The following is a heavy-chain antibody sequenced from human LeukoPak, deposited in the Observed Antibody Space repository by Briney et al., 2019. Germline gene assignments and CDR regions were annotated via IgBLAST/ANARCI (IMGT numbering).Heavy chain of an antibody. J-gene: IGHJ5*02. CDR2: IIPIFGTA. D-gene: IGHD3-22*01. CDR1: GGTFSSYA. V-gene: IGHV1-69*13. CDR3: ARGDYYDSSGYYVWFDP. Sequence: GASVKVSCKASGGTFSSYAISWVRQAPGQGLEWMGGIIPIFGTANYAQKFQGRVTITADESTSTAYMEPSSLRSEDTAVYYCARGDYYDSSGYYVWFDPWGQGTLVTVSS.